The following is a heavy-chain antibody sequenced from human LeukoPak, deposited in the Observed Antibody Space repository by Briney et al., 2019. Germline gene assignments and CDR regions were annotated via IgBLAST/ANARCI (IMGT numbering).Heavy chain of an antibody. CDR1: GFTFDDYA. D-gene: IGHD6-13*01. CDR2: ISWNSGSI. V-gene: IGHV3-9*01. Sequence: GGSLRLSCAASGFTFDDYAMHWVRQAPGKGLEWVSGISWNSGSIGYADSVKGRFTISRDNAKNSLYLQMDSLRAEDTAVYYCARESSSWSVNWFDPWGQGTLVTVSS. J-gene: IGHJ5*02. CDR3: ARESSSWSVNWFDP.